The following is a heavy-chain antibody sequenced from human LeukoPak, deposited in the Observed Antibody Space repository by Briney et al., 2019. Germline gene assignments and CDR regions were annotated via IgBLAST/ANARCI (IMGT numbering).Heavy chain of an antibody. CDR2: IYSGGST. CDR3: ARARPWFDP. V-gene: IGHV3-53*01. Sequence: GGSLRLSCAASGFTVSSNYMSWVRQAPGKGLEWVSIIYSGGSTFYADSVKGRFTISRDNAKNSLYLQMNSLRAEDTAVYYCARARPWFDPWGQGTLVTVSS. J-gene: IGHJ5*02. CDR1: GFTVSSNY.